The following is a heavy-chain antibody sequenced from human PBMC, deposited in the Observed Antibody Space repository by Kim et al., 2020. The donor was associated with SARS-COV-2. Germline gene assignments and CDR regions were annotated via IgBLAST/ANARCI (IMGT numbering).Heavy chain of an antibody. CDR1: GFTFSSYA. Sequence: GGSLRLSCAASGFTFSSYAMHWVRQAPGKGLEWVAVISYDGSDKYYADSVKGRFTISRDNSKNTLYLQMNSLRAEDTAVYYCARGGSPFDYSGQGTLFTV. J-gene: IGHJ4*02. D-gene: IGHD5-12*01. V-gene: IGHV3-30*04. CDR3: ARGGSPFDY. CDR2: ISYDGSDK.